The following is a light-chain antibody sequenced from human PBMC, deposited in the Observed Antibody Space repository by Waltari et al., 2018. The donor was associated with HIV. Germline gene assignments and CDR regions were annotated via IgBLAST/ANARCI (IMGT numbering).Light chain of an antibody. V-gene: IGKV1-39*01. J-gene: IGKJ1*01. Sequence: DIQMTQSPSSLSASVGDRVTITCRASQSIDNFLNWYQQKPGKAPKLLIYGASRLQSGVPSRFSGSGSGTDCTLTVNSLQPEDFATYYCQQSYTTRWTFGLGTKVEMK. CDR1: QSIDNF. CDR2: GAS. CDR3: QQSYTTRWT.